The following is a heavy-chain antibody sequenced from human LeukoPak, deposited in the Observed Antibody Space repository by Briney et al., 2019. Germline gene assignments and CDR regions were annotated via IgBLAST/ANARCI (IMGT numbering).Heavy chain of an antibody. Sequence: ASVKVSCKASGYSFSGYYIHWVRQAPGQGLEWMGWINPNSGGTNYAQKFQGRVTMTRDTSISTAYMELSRLRSDDTAVYYCARTIPSLRFLDSRGYYYYGMDVWGQGTTVTVSS. CDR1: GYSFSGYY. D-gene: IGHD3-3*01. J-gene: IGHJ6*02. CDR3: ARTIPSLRFLDSRGYYYYGMDV. CDR2: INPNSGGT. V-gene: IGHV1-2*02.